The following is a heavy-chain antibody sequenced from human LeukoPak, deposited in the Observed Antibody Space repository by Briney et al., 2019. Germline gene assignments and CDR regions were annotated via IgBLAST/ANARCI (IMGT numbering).Heavy chain of an antibody. D-gene: IGHD6-13*01. CDR3: ARLIAATGRLYFDY. V-gene: IGHV3-NL1*01. Sequence: GGSLRLSCAASGFTFSSYGMHWVRQAPGKGLEYVSVIYSGGNTYYAGSVKGRFTISRDNSKNTVYLQVNSLRAEDTAVYYCARLIAATGRLYFDYWGQGTLVTVSS. CDR1: GFTFSSYG. J-gene: IGHJ4*02. CDR2: IYSGGNT.